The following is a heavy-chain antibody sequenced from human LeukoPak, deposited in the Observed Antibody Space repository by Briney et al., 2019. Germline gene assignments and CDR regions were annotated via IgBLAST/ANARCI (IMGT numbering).Heavy chain of an antibody. V-gene: IGHV3-7*03. Sequence: GGSLRLSCGASGFTFSSYWMSWVRQTPGKGLEWVANIDQVGYEKYYVDSVKGRFTISRDNSKNTLYLQMNSLRAEDTAVYYCAKDPPGDYYFDYWGQGTLVTVSS. D-gene: IGHD4-17*01. CDR2: IDQVGYEK. CDR3: AKDPPGDYYFDY. CDR1: GFTFSSYW. J-gene: IGHJ4*02.